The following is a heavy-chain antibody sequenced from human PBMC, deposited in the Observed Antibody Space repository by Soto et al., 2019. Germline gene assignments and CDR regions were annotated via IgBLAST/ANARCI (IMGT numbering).Heavy chain of an antibody. J-gene: IGHJ5*02. Sequence: SETLSLTCTVSGGSISSGGYYWSWIRQPAGKGLEWIGRIYTSGSTNYNPSLKSRVTMSVDTSKNQFSLKLSSVTAADTAVYYCARGRGFGTRAFDPWGQGTLVTVSS. CDR1: GGSISSGGYY. CDR2: IYTSGST. D-gene: IGHD3-10*01. CDR3: ARGRGFGTRAFDP. V-gene: IGHV4-61*02.